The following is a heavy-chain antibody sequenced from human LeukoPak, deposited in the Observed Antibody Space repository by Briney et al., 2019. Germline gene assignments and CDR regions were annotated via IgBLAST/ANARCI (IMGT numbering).Heavy chain of an antibody. CDR2: INHSGST. J-gene: IGHJ1*01. D-gene: IGHD4-23*01. V-gene: IGHV4-34*01. CDR1: GGSFSGYY. CDR3: ARRDYCGTFQH. Sequence: PSETLSLTCAVYGGSFSGYYWSWIRQPPGKGLEWIGEINHSGSTNYNPSLKSRVTISVDTSKKQFSLKLNSVTAADTAVFYCARRDYCGTFQHWGQGTLVTVSS.